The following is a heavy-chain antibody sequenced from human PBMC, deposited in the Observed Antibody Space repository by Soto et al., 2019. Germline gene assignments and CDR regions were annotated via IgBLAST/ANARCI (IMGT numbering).Heavy chain of an antibody. D-gene: IGHD3-3*01. CDR1: GGSISSGDYY. V-gene: IGHV4-30-4*01. Sequence: PSETLSLTCHVSGGSISSGDYYWSWIRQPPGKGLEWIGYIYYSGSTYYNPSLKSRVTISVDTSKNQFSLKLSSVTAADTAVYYCARDGLRFLEWSSYWGQGTLVTVSS. J-gene: IGHJ4*02. CDR2: IYYSGST. CDR3: ARDGLRFLEWSSY.